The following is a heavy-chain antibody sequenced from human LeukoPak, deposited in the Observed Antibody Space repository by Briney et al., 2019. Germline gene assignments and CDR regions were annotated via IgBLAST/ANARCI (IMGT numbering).Heavy chain of an antibody. CDR1: EFTFSHYG. J-gene: IGHJ4*02. CDR2: ITYDGSNK. Sequence: PWGSLRLSCSASEFTFSHYGMHWVRQAPGMGLEWVALITYDGSNKYYADSVKGRFTISRDNSKNTLYLQMNSLRAEDTAVYYCAKALYGSGNYYDYWGQGTLVTVSS. D-gene: IGHD3-10*01. V-gene: IGHV3-30*18. CDR3: AKALYGSGNYYDY.